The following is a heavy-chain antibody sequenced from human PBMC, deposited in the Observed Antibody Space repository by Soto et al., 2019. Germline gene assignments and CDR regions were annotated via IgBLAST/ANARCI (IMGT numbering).Heavy chain of an antibody. J-gene: IGHJ4*02. CDR1: GFTVSSTY. Sequence: EVQLVESGGGLIQPGGSLRLSCAASGFTVSSTYMSWVRQAPGKGLEWVSVIYSGGSTFYADSVKGRFTISRDNSKNTLYLHMNSLRAEDTAVYYCVKMYSGSSPLQYWGQGTLVTVYS. CDR3: VKMYSGSSPLQY. D-gene: IGHD1-26*01. CDR2: IYSGGST. V-gene: IGHV3-53*01.